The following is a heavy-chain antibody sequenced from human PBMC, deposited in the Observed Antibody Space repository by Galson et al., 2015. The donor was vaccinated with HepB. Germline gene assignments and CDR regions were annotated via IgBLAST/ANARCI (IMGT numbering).Heavy chain of an antibody. V-gene: IGHV3-66*02. D-gene: IGHD3-10*01. CDR3: ARDRQRVYGTGSYVY. CDR1: GFTVSSNY. CDR2: IYSGGST. Sequence: SLRLSCAASGFTVSSNYMSWVRQAPGKGLEWVSVIYSGGSTYYADSVKGRFTISRDNSKNTLYLQMNSLRAEDTAVYYCARDRQRVYGTGSYVYWGQGTLVTVSS. J-gene: IGHJ4*02.